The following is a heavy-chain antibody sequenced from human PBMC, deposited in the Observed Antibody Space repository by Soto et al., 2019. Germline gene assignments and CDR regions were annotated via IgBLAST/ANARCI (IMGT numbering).Heavy chain of an antibody. CDR1: GFTFSSYG. J-gene: IGHJ4*02. D-gene: IGHD6-19*01. CDR3: AKDRVAGSFFFDY. Sequence: GGSLRLSCAASGFTFSSYGMHWVRQAPGKGLEWVAVVSYDGSNIYFADSVKGRFTISRDNSKNTLYLQMNSLRAEDTAVYYCAKDRVAGSFFFDYWGKGTLVTVSS. V-gene: IGHV3-30*18. CDR2: VSYDGSNI.